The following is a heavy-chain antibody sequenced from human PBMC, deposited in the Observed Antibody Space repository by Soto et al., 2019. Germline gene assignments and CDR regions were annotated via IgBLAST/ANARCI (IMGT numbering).Heavy chain of an antibody. CDR2: IIPIFGTA. D-gene: IGHD6-13*01. CDR1: GCTFSSYA. J-gene: IGHJ4*02. V-gene: IGHV1-69*01. CDR3: ARTDRGSSWSTTDYYFDY. Sequence: QVQLVQSGAEVKKPGSSVKVSCKASGCTFSSYAISWVRQAPGQGLEWMGGIIPIFGTANYAQKFQGRVTITADESTSTAYMELSSLRSEDTAVYYCARTDRGSSWSTTDYYFDYWGQGTLVTVSS.